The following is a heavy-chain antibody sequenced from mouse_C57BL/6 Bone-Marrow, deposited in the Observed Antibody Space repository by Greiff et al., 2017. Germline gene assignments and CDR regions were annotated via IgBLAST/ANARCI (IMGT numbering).Heavy chain of an antibody. D-gene: IGHD3-2*02. V-gene: IGHV5-6*02. CDR1: GFTFSSYG. Sequence: EVKLVESGGDLVKPGGSLKLSCAASGFTFSSYGMSWVRQTPDKRLEWVATISSGGSYTYYPDSVKGRVTISRDNAKNTLYLQMSSLKSEDTAMYYCARGKAAQIAYWGQGTLVTVSA. CDR3: ARGKAAQIAY. CDR2: ISSGGSYT. J-gene: IGHJ3*01.